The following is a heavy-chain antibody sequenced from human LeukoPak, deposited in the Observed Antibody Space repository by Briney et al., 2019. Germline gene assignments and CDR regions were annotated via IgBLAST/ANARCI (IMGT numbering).Heavy chain of an antibody. J-gene: IGHJ4*02. V-gene: IGHV3-23*01. D-gene: IGHD3-10*01. Sequence: GGSLRLSCAASGFTFSSYAMSWVRQAPGKGLEWVSAISGSGGSTYYADSVKGRFTISRDNSKNTLYLQMNSLRAEDTAVYYCAKDRYSGSGNHYRDFDYWGQGTLVTVSS. CDR1: GFTFSSYA. CDR2: ISGSGGST. CDR3: AKDRYSGSGNHYRDFDY.